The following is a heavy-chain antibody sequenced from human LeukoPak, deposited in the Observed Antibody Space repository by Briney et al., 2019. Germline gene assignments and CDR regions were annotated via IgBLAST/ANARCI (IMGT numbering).Heavy chain of an antibody. CDR1: GFTFSHYA. CDR3: ARGGRDDSNWTPYDWFDP. Sequence: PGGSLRLSCTASGFTFSHYAMHWVRQAPGKGLEYVASISSNGVSTYYADSVKGRFSISRDNSKNTLFLQMSSLRAEDTAVYYCARGGRDDSNWTPYDWFDPWGQGTLVAVSS. D-gene: IGHD3/OR15-3a*01. V-gene: IGHV3-64*02. J-gene: IGHJ5*02. CDR2: ISSNGVST.